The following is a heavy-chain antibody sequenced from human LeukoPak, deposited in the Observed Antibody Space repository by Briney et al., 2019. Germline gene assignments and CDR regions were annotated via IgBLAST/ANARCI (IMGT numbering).Heavy chain of an antibody. CDR2: NVWDDDQ. CDR1: GFSISTRGVG. V-gene: IGHV2-5*02. CDR3: ANSSGSLDY. J-gene: IGHJ4*02. D-gene: IGHD1-26*01. Sequence: SGPTLVKPTQTLTLTCTFSGFSISTRGVGVGWILQPPGKALEWLALNVWDDDQRYSPSLKSRLTITKDPSKNQVVRRITHMDPVDTATYYCANSSGSLDYWGQGTLVTVSS.